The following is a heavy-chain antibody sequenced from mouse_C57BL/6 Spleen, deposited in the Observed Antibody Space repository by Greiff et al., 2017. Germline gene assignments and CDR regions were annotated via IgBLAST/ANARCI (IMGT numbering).Heavy chain of an antibody. J-gene: IGHJ1*03. D-gene: IGHD4-1*01. V-gene: IGHV1-50*01. Sequence: QVQLQQPGAELVKPGASVKLSCKASGYTFTSYWMQWVNQRPGQGLEWIGEIDPSDSYTNYNQKFKGKATLTVDTSSSTAYMQLSSLTSEDSAVYYCARWTGRYFDVWGTGTTVTVSS. CDR1: GYTFTSYW. CDR3: ARWTGRYFDV. CDR2: IDPSDSYT.